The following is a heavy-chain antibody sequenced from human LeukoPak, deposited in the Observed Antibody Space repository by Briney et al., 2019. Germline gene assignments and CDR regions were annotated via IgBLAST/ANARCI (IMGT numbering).Heavy chain of an antibody. J-gene: IGHJ4*02. V-gene: IGHV3-30-3*01. CDR2: ISYDGSNK. CDR1: GFTFSSYA. Sequence: GGSLRLSCAPSGFTFSSYAMHWVRQAPGKGLEWVAVISYDGSNKYYADSVKGRFTISRDNSKNTVFMEMNSLKPEDTALYYCARSEHIVVVTSTPAFYWGQGTLVTVSS. CDR3: ARSEHIVVVTSTPAFY. D-gene: IGHD2-21*02.